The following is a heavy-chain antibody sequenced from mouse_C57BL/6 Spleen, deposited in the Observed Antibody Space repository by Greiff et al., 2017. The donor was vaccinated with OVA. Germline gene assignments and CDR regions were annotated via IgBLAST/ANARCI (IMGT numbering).Heavy chain of an antibody. CDR3: ARQEDYGSNWFAY. D-gene: IGHD1-1*01. J-gene: IGHJ3*01. Sequence: EVQLVESGGDLVKPGGSLKLSCAASGFTFSSYGMSWVRQTPDKRLEWVATISSGGSYTYYPDSVKGRFTISRDNAKNTLYLQMSSLKSEDTAMYYCARQEDYGSNWFAYWGQGTLVTVSA. CDR2: ISSGGSYT. CDR1: GFTFSSYG. V-gene: IGHV5-6*01.